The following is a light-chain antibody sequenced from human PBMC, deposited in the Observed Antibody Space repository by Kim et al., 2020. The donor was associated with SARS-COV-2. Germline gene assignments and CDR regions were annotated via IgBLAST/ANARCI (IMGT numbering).Light chain of an antibody. V-gene: IGLV2-11*01. CDR2: DVS. J-gene: IGLJ3*02. Sequence: GQSVTISCTGTSSDVGGYNYVSWYQQHPGKAPKLMIYDVSKRPSGVPDRFSGSKSGNTASLTISGLQAEDEADYYCCSYAGSYTRVFGGGTKLTVL. CDR3: CSYAGSYTRV. CDR1: SSDVGGYNY.